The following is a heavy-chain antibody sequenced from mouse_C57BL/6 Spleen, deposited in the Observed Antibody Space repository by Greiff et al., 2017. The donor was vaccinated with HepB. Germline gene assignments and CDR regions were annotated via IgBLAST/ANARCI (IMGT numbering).Heavy chain of an antibody. CDR2: IDPETGGT. J-gene: IGHJ3*01. D-gene: IGHD2-1*01. V-gene: IGHV1-15*01. Sequence: VQLQQSGAELVRPGASVTLSCKASGYTFTDYEMHWVKQTPVHGLEWIGAIDPETGGTAYNQKFKGKAILTADKSSSTAYMELRSLTSEDSAVYYCTRRVGYYGNYDLAYWGQGTLVTVSA. CDR1: GYTFTDYE. CDR3: TRRVGYYGNYDLAY.